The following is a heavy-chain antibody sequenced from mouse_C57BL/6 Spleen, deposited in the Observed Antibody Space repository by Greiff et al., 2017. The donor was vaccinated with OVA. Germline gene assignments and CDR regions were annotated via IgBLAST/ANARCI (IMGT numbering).Heavy chain of an antibody. V-gene: IGHV1-55*01. Sequence: QVQLKESGAELVKPGASVKMSCKASGYTFTSYWITWVKQRPGQGLEWIGDIYPGSGSTNYNEKFKSKATLTVDTSSSTAYMQLSSLTSEDSAVYYCARCGSYAMDYWGQGTSVTVSS. J-gene: IGHJ4*01. CDR3: ARCGSYAMDY. CDR1: GYTFTSYW. CDR2: IYPGSGST. D-gene: IGHD1-1*02.